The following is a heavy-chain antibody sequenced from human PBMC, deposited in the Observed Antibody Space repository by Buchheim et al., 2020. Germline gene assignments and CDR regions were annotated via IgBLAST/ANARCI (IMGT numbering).Heavy chain of an antibody. V-gene: IGHV4-61*01. D-gene: IGHD2-2*01. CDR2: IYYSGST. J-gene: IGHJ6*02. Sequence: QVQLQESGPGLVKPSETLSLTCTVSGGSVSSGSYYWSWIRQPPGKGLEWIGYIYYSGSTNYNPSLKSRVTISVDTSKNQFSLKLSSVTAADTAVYYCARDTVVVVPADYYGMDVWGQGTT. CDR1: GGSVSSGSYY. CDR3: ARDTVVVVPADYYGMDV.